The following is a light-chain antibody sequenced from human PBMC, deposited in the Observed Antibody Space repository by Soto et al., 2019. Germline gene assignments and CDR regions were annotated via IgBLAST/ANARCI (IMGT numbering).Light chain of an antibody. CDR2: AAS. CDR3: QKYNSSPLT. Sequence: DIQMTQSPSSLSASVGDRVTITCRASQGITTYLAWYQQKPGRVPKLLIYAASTLQSVVPSRFSGSGSGTDFTLTISSLQPEDVATYYWQKYNSSPLTFGGRTKVEIK. J-gene: IGKJ4*01. V-gene: IGKV1-27*01. CDR1: QGITTY.